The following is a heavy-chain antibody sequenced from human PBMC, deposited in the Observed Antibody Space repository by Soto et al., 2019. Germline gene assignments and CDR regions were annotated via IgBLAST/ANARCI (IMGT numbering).Heavy chain of an antibody. Sequence: GGSLRLSCAASGFTFSSYAMSWVRQAPGKGLEWVSAISGSGGSTYYADSVKGRFTISRDNAKNSLYLQMNSLRAEDTAVYYCAREMPRHYYYYMDVWGKGTTVTVSS. J-gene: IGHJ6*03. CDR3: AREMPRHYYYYMDV. CDR2: ISGSGGST. CDR1: GFTFSSYA. V-gene: IGHV3-23*01. D-gene: IGHD2-2*01.